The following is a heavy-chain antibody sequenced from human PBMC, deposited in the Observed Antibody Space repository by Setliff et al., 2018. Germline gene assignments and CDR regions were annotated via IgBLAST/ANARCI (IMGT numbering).Heavy chain of an antibody. V-gene: IGHV4-39*01. CDR2: IHYRGTT. Sequence: SETLSLTCTVSGASIGSGTYYWAWIRQPPGKGLEWIGRIHYRGTTYSNASLASRLTISVDTAKNQFSLKLTSVTAADTAVYYCAGGRNIAARLLDSWGQGTLVTVSS. CDR1: GASIGSGTYY. D-gene: IGHD6-6*01. J-gene: IGHJ4*02. CDR3: AGGRNIAARLLDS.